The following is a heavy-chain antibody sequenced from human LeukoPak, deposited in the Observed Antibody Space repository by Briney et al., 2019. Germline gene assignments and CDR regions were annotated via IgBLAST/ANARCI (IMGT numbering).Heavy chain of an antibody. CDR2: MNPNSGNT. Sequence: ASVKVSCKASGYTFTSYDINWVRQATGQGLEWMGWMNPNSGNTGYAQKFQGRVTMTRNTSISTDYMELNSLRSEETAVYYCARGASVYYDFWSGYPKRGAYFDYWGQGTLVTVSS. D-gene: IGHD3-3*01. CDR3: ARGASVYYDFWSGYPKRGAYFDY. CDR1: GYTFTSYD. V-gene: IGHV1-8*01. J-gene: IGHJ4*02.